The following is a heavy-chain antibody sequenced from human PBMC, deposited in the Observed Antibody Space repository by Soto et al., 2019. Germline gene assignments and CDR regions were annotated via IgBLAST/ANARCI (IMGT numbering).Heavy chain of an antibody. CDR3: AKPAPSNYEDNWFAP. D-gene: IGHD4-4*01. CDR2: ISWNSDST. Sequence: GGSLRLSCAASGFTFNDFAMHWVRQVPGKGLEWVSSISWNSDSTGYADSVKGRFTISRDNAKNSLYLQVNSLRTEDTALYYCAKPAPSNYEDNWFAPWGRGTLATVSP. J-gene: IGHJ5*02. V-gene: IGHV3-9*01. CDR1: GFTFNDFA.